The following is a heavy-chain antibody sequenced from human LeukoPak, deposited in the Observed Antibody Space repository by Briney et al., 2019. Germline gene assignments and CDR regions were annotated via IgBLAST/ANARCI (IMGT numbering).Heavy chain of an antibody. CDR3: ARDTNYDFWSGFEFGWFDP. J-gene: IGHJ5*02. Sequence: PSETLSLTCTVSGGSISSYYWSWIRQPAGKGLEWIGRIYTSGSTNYNPSLKSRVTMSVDTSKNQFSLKLSSVTAADTAVYYCARDTNYDFWSGFEFGWFDPWGQGTLVTVSS. CDR2: IYTSGST. D-gene: IGHD3-3*01. CDR1: GGSISSYY. V-gene: IGHV4-4*07.